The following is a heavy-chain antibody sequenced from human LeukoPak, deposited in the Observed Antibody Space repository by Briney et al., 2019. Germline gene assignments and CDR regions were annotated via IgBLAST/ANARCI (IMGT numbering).Heavy chain of an antibody. CDR1: GNYW. J-gene: IGHJ4*02. D-gene: IGHD2/OR15-2a*01. Sequence: GGSLRPSCAASGNYWTHWVRQAPGKGLVWVSHINSDGSWTSYADSVKGRFTISKDNAKNTVYLQMNSLRAEDTAVYYCVSFYETYWGRGTLVTVSS. CDR2: INSDGSWT. CDR3: VSFYETY. V-gene: IGHV3-74*01.